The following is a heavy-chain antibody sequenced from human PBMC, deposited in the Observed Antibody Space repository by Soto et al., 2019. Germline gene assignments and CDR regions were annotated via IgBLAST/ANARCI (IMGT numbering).Heavy chain of an antibody. CDR2: INKDGSGR. J-gene: IGHJ4*02. Sequence: PGGSLRLSCAASGFIFSDYWMTWARQAPGKGLEWLANINKDGSGRYYVDSVKGRFTISRDDAKKSLYLQMNSLRAEDTAVYYCARERSSSLDYWGQGTLVTVSS. V-gene: IGHV3-7*01. CDR3: ARERSSSLDY. CDR1: GFIFSDYW. D-gene: IGHD6-6*01.